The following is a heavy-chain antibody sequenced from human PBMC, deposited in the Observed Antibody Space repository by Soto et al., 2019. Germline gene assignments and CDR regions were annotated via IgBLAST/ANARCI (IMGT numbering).Heavy chain of an antibody. V-gene: IGHV5-51*01. CDR3: ARSYSYGETPNWFYP. CDR1: GYSFTSYW. D-gene: IGHD5-18*01. CDR2: IYPGDSDT. Sequence: GESLKISCKGSGYSFTSYWIGWVRQMPGKGLEWMGIIYPGDSDTRYSPSFQGQVTISADKSISTAYLQWSSLKASDTAMYYCARSYSYGETPNWFYPWGQGTLVTVSS. J-gene: IGHJ5*02.